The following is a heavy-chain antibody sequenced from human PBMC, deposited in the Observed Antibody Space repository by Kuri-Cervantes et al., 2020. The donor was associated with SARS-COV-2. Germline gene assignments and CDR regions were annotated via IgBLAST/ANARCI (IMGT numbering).Heavy chain of an antibody. CDR1: GFTFSTYS. V-gene: IGHV3-48*01. CDR3: AGYYYDSRTFDI. J-gene: IGHJ3*02. Sequence: GESLKISCAASGFTFSTYSMNWVRQAPGKGLEWLSYISSSSSTIHYADSVKGRFTISRDNAKNSLYLQMNSLRAEDTAVYYCAGYYYDSRTFDIWGQGTMVTVS. CDR2: ISSSSSTI. D-gene: IGHD3-22*01.